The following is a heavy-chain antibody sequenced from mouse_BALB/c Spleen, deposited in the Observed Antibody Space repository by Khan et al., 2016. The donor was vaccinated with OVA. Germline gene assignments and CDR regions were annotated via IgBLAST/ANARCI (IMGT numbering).Heavy chain of an antibody. Sequence: EVQLVETGPGLVKPSQSLSLTCTVTGYSITSGYGWNWIRQFPGNKLEWMGNISYTGSTNYNPSLKSRISISRDTSKNQSFLQLNSVTTEDTATYYCARTARIKYWGQGTTLTVSS. CDR1: GYSITSGYG. CDR2: ISYTGST. CDR3: ARTARIKY. D-gene: IGHD1-2*01. J-gene: IGHJ2*01. V-gene: IGHV3-2*02.